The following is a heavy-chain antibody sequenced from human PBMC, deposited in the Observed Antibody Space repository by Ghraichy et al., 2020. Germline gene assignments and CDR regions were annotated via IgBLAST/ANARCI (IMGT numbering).Heavy chain of an antibody. Sequence: ASVKVSCKASGYTFSDYGISWVRQAPGQGLEWMGWVSTKTGKTKYAQMFQGRVSVTTDRLTSTVYMQLRNLRSGDTALYYCARDANWNLDSWGRGTLVTVSS. CDR3: ARDANWNLDS. CDR2: VSTKTGKT. D-gene: IGHD1-1*01. CDR1: GYTFSDYG. J-gene: IGHJ4*02. V-gene: IGHV1-18*01.